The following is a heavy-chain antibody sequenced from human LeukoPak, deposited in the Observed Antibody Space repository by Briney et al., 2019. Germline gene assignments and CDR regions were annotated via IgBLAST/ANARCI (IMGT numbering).Heavy chain of an antibody. CDR1: GFTFSSFW. V-gene: IGHV3-7*01. CDR2: IKQDGSEK. D-gene: IGHD3-22*01. Sequence: GGSLRLSCAASGFTFSSFWMTWVRQAPGKGLEWVANIKQDGSEKYYVDSVKGRFTISRDNAKNSLYLQMNSLRAEDTAVYYCARDYDSSDYYPILDYWGQGTLDTVSS. J-gene: IGHJ4*02. CDR3: ARDYDSSDYYPILDY.